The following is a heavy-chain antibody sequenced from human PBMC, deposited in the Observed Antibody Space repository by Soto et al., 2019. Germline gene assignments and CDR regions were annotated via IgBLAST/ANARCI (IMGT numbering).Heavy chain of an antibody. Sequence: QVQLVQSGAEVKKPGSSVKVSCKASGGTFSSYTISWVRQAPGQGLEWMGRIIPILGIANYAQKFQGRVTITEDKSTSTAYMELSSLRSEDTAVYYCATEVGYCSGGSCYSKHWYFDLWGRGTLVTVSS. D-gene: IGHD2-15*01. CDR3: ATEVGYCSGGSCYSKHWYFDL. J-gene: IGHJ2*01. V-gene: IGHV1-69*02. CDR2: IIPILGIA. CDR1: GGTFSSYT.